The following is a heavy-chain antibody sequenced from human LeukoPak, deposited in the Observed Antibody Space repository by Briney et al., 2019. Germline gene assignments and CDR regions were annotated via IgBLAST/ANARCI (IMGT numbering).Heavy chain of an antibody. CDR1: GGSIGSYY. J-gene: IGHJ6*02. D-gene: IGHD3-3*01. V-gene: IGHV4-59*12. Sequence: SETLSLTCTVSGGSIGSYYWSWIRQPPGKGLEWIGYIYYSGSTNYNPSLKSRVTISVDTSKNQFSLKLSSVTAADTAVYYCARDNRYYDFWSGYYNYYYYGMDVWGQGATVTVSS. CDR3: ARDNRYYDFWSGYYNYYYYGMDV. CDR2: IYYSGST.